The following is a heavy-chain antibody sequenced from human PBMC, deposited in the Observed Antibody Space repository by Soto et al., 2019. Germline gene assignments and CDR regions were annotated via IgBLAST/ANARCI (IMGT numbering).Heavy chain of an antibody. J-gene: IGHJ5*02. Sequence: ASVKVSCKASGYTFTSYGISWVRQAPGQGLKWMGWISAYNGNTNYAQKLQGRVTMTTDTSTSTAYMELRSLRSDDTAVYYCARGITIFGVVGNWFDPWGQGTLVTVSS. V-gene: IGHV1-18*04. CDR2: ISAYNGNT. CDR1: GYTFTSYG. D-gene: IGHD3-3*01. CDR3: ARGITIFGVVGNWFDP.